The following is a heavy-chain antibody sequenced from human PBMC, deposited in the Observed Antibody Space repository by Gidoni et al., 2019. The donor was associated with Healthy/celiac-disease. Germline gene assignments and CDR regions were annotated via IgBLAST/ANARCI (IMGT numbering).Heavy chain of an antibody. Sequence: QVQLQESGPGLVKLSETLSLTCTVSGYSISSGYYWGWIRQPPGKGLEWIGSIYHSGSTYYNPSLKSRVTISVDTSKNQFSLKLSSVTAADTAVYYCARDPRYSGSYRDYWGQGTLVTVSS. J-gene: IGHJ4*02. V-gene: IGHV4-38-2*02. CDR1: GYSISSGYY. D-gene: IGHD1-26*01. CDR2: IYHSGST. CDR3: ARDPRYSGSYRDY.